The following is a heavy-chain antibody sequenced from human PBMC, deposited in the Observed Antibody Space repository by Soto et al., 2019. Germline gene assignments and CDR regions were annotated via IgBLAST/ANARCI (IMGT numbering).Heavy chain of an antibody. CDR2: IYYSGST. CDR3: ALRQARYYFDY. CDR1: GGSISSGGYY. V-gene: IGHV4-31*03. Sequence: QVQLQESGPGLVKPSQTLSLTCTVSGGSISSGGYYWSWIRQHPGKGLEWIGYIYYSGSTYYNPSLKSRLTMSVDTSKNQFSLKLSSVTAADTAVYYCALRQARYYFDYWGQGTLVTVSS. J-gene: IGHJ4*02.